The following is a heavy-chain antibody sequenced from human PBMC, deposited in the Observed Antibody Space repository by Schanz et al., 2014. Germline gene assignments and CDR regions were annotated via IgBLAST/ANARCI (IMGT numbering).Heavy chain of an antibody. J-gene: IGHJ4*02. CDR2: ISSSSSTI. D-gene: IGHD2-21*01. CDR3: AREDCSATSCYFRY. Sequence: EVQLLESGGGLVQPGGSLRLSCAASEFSFSSFGMNWVRQAPGKGLEWVSYISSSSSTIYYADSVKGRFTISRDNAKNSLYLQVNNLSAEDTAVYYCAREDCSATSCYFRYWGQGTLVTVSS. CDR1: EFSFSSFG. V-gene: IGHV3-48*04.